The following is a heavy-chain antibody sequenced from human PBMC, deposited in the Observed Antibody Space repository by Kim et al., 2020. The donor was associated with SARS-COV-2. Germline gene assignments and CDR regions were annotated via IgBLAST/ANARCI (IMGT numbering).Heavy chain of an antibody. J-gene: IGHJ4*02. CDR2: ISSSSSTI. CDR1: GFAFSSYS. Sequence: GGSLRLSCAASGFAFSSYSMNWVRQAPGKGLEWVSYISSSSSTIYYADSVKGRFTISRDNAKNSLYLQMNSLRDEDTAVYYCAREPYGSGRYYFGYWGQGTMVTVSS. V-gene: IGHV3-48*02. CDR3: AREPYGSGRYYFGY. D-gene: IGHD3-10*01.